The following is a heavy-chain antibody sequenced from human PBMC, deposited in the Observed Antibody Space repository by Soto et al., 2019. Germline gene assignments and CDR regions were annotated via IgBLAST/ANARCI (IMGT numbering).Heavy chain of an antibody. CDR3: ARSEDSSSWPYNPSYYYCGLDV. J-gene: IGHJ6*02. D-gene: IGHD6-13*01. CDR2: ITPIFGTA. V-gene: IGHV1-69*06. CDR1: GGTFSSYA. Sequence: QVQLVQSGAEVKKPGSSMKVSCKASGGTFSSYAISWVRQAPGQGLEWMGGITPIFGTANYAQKFQGRVTITADKSKSTAHMEVSSVRSEDTDVYYCARSEDSSSWPYNPSYYYCGLDVWGLGSAVTVAS.